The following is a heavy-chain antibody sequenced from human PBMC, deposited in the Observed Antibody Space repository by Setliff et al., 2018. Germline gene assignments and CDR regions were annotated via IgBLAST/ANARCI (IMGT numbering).Heavy chain of an antibody. Sequence: GESLKISCAASGFTFSSYAMHWVRQAPGKGLEWVAVITYDGSNKFYADSVRGRFTISRDISKNTPYVQMNSLRPEDTAVYYCARSRYTSRWYEMSAMDVWGKGTTVTVSS. J-gene: IGHJ6*03. D-gene: IGHD6-13*01. CDR1: GFTFSSYA. CDR2: ITYDGSNK. V-gene: IGHV3-30*01. CDR3: ARSRYTSRWYEMSAMDV.